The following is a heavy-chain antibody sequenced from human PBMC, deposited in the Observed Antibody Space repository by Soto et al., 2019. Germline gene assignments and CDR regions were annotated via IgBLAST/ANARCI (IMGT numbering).Heavy chain of an antibody. V-gene: IGHV3-53*01. CDR2: IYSGGST. J-gene: IGHJ3*02. CDR3: ARNYDSTAGGAFDI. CDR1: GFTVSSNY. D-gene: IGHD3-22*01. Sequence: EVQLVESGGGLIQPGGSLRLSCAASGFTVSSNYMSWVRQAPGKGLEWVSVIYSGGSTYYADSVKGRFTISRDNSKNTLYPQMNSLRAEDTAVYYCARNYDSTAGGAFDIWGQGTMVTVSS.